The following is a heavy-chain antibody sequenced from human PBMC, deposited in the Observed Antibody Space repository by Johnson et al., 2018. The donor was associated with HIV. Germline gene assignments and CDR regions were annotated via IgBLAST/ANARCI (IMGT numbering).Heavy chain of an antibody. CDR3: AKARGGYWGDDFDI. Sequence: VQLVESGGGLVQPGRSLRLSCAASRFTFEDYAMHWVRQAPGKGLEWVSGIYSGGSTYYADSVKGRFTISRDNSKNTLYLQMNSLRAEDMAVYYCAKARGGYWGDDFDIWGQGTMVTVSS. CDR2: IYSGGST. D-gene: IGHD2-8*02. CDR1: RFTFEDYA. J-gene: IGHJ3*02. V-gene: IGHV3-66*01.